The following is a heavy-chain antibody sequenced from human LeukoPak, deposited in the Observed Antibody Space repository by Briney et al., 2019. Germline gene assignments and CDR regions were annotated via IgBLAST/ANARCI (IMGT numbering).Heavy chain of an antibody. CDR1: GYSFTSYW. Sequence: GESLKISCQGSGYSFTSYWIGWVRQLPGKGLEWMGIIYPGDSDTRYSPSFQGQVTISADKSISTAYLQWSSLKASDTAMYYCARHHTYCSGGSCYLAPHFDYWGQGTLVTVSS. V-gene: IGHV5-51*01. CDR2: IYPGDSDT. J-gene: IGHJ4*02. D-gene: IGHD2-15*01. CDR3: ARHHTYCSGGSCYLAPHFDY.